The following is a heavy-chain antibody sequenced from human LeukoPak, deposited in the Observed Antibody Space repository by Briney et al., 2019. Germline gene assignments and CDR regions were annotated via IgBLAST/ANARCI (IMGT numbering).Heavy chain of an antibody. Sequence: GGSLRLSCAASGFTFDDYAMHWARQAPGKGLEWVSGISWNSGSIGYADSVKGRFTISRDNAKNSLYLQMNSLRAEDTALYYCAKGIDGLGLDYWGQGTLVTVSS. V-gene: IGHV3-9*01. D-gene: IGHD6-19*01. CDR2: ISWNSGSI. J-gene: IGHJ4*02. CDR1: GFTFDDYA. CDR3: AKGIDGLGLDY.